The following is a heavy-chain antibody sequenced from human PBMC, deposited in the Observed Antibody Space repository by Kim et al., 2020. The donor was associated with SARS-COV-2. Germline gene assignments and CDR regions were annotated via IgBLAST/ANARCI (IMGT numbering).Heavy chain of an antibody. CDR1: GGTFSGFY. Sequence: SETLSLTCVAYGGTFSGFYWSWIRQPPGKGLEWIAEIHPSGSTTYNPSLKSRVTISVDTSENQFSLKLNSVTAADTAVYYCARGPDRAKAGYWGQGTLVTVSS. J-gene: IGHJ4*02. CDR2: IHPSGST. CDR3: ARGPDRAKAGY. D-gene: IGHD3-10*01. V-gene: IGHV4-34*01.